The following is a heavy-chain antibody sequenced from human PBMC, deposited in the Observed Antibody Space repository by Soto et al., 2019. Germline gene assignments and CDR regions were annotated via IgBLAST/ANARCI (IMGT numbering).Heavy chain of an antibody. D-gene: IGHD4-17*01. J-gene: IGHJ4*02. CDR3: ARDPDGDYSQY. Sequence: EVPLVESGGGLVQPGGSLRLSCAASGFTVSSNYMSWVRQAPGKGLEWVSVIYSGGSTYYADSVKGRFTISRDNSKNTLYLQMNSLRAEDTAGDYCARDPDGDYSQYWGQGTLVTFSA. V-gene: IGHV3-66*01. CDR1: GFTVSSNY. CDR2: IYSGGST.